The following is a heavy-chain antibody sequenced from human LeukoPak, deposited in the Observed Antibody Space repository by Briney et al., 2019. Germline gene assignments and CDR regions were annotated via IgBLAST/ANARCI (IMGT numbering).Heavy chain of an antibody. D-gene: IGHD6-19*01. CDR2: ISGSGGST. Sequence: GGSLSLSCAASGFPFSSYAMSWVRQAPGKGLEWVSAISGSGGSTYYADSVKGRFTISRDNSKNTLYLQMNSLRAEDTAVYYCAKSTFSIAVAGEFDYWGQGTLVTVSS. CDR1: GFPFSSYA. V-gene: IGHV3-23*01. J-gene: IGHJ4*02. CDR3: AKSTFSIAVAGEFDY.